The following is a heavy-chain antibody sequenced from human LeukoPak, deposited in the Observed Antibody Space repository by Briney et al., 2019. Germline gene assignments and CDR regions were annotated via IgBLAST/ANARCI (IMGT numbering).Heavy chain of an antibody. CDR3: AREDRYCRGGSCYSAASDDAFDI. D-gene: IGHD2-15*01. CDR2: ISAYNGKK. V-gene: IGHV1-18*01. J-gene: IGHJ3*02. CDR1: GYTFTNYG. Sequence: ASVKVSCKASGYTFTNYGISWVRQAPGQGLEWMGWISAYNGKKNYAQKLQGRVTMTTDTSTSTVYMELRSLRSADTAVYYCAREDRYCRGGSCYSAASDDAFDIWGQGTMVTVSS.